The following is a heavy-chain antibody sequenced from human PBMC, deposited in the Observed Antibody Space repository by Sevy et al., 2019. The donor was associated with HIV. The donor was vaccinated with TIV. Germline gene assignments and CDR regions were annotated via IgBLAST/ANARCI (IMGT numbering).Heavy chain of an antibody. Sequence: ASVKVSCKASGYTFTSYGISWVRQAPGQGLEWMGWISAYNGNTNYAQKLQGRVTMTTDTSTSTAYMERRSLRSDDTAVYYCARGSPYSSGQTYYYYGMDVWGQGTTVTVSS. V-gene: IGHV1-18*01. CDR2: ISAYNGNT. D-gene: IGHD6-19*01. CDR3: ARGSPYSSGQTYYYYGMDV. CDR1: GYTFTSYG. J-gene: IGHJ6*02.